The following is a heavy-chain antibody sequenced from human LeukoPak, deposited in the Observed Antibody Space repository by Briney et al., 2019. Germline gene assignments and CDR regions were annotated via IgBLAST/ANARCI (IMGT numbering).Heavy chain of an antibody. V-gene: IGHV5-10-1*01. J-gene: IGHJ4*02. CDR2: IDPSDSYT. Sequence: GESLKISCKGSGYSFTSYWISWVRQMPGKGLEWMGRIDPSDSYTNYSPSFQGHVTISADKSISTAYLQWSSLKASDTAMYYCARDYYDSSGYYYFDYGGQGTLVTVSS. CDR1: GYSFTSYW. CDR3: ARDYYDSSGYYYFDY. D-gene: IGHD3-22*01.